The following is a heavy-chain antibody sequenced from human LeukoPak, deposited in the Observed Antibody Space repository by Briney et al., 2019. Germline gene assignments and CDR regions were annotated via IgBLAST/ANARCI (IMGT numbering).Heavy chain of an antibody. J-gene: IGHJ4*02. Sequence: GRSLRLSCAASGFTFSSSGMHWVRQAPGKGLEWVAVISYDGSNKYYADSVKGRFTISRDNSKNTLYLQMNSLRAEDTAVYYCARAGEYYYDSSPPSDYWGQGTLVTVSS. CDR1: GFTFSSSG. CDR3: ARAGEYYYDSSPPSDY. CDR2: ISYDGSNK. V-gene: IGHV3-30*03. D-gene: IGHD3-22*01.